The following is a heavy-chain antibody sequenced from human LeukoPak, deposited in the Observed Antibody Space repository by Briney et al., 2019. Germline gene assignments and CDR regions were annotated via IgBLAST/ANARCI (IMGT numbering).Heavy chain of an antibody. CDR3: ARDKCSGGSCYSGY. CDR1: GYTFTGYY. D-gene: IGHD2-15*01. V-gene: IGHV1-69*04. J-gene: IGHJ4*02. Sequence: SVKVSCKASGYTFTGYYLHWVRQAPGQGLEWMGRIIPILGIANYAQKFQGRVTITADKSTSTAYMELSSLRSEDTAVYYCARDKCSGGSCYSGYWGQGTLVTVSS. CDR2: IIPILGIA.